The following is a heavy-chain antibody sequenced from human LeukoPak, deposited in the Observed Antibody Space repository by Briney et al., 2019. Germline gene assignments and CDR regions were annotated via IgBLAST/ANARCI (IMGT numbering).Heavy chain of an antibody. CDR3: ARGAGYSSGWYDYYYYYGMDV. Sequence: PSGTLSLTCTVSGGSISSSIYYWGWIRQPPGKGLEWIVSIYYSGSTYYNPSLKRRVPISGDKPKNQFSLKLSSVTAADTAVYYCARGAGYSSGWYDYYYYYGMDVWGQGTTVTVSS. V-gene: IGHV4-39*07. CDR2: IYYSGST. J-gene: IGHJ6*02. CDR1: GGSISSSIYY. D-gene: IGHD6-19*01.